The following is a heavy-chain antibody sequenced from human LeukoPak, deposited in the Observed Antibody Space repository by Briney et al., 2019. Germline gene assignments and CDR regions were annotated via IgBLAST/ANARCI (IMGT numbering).Heavy chain of an antibody. D-gene: IGHD2-2*01. CDR3: ARDDIVVVPAARPPTHYGMDV. CDR1: GGSISSGSYY. CDR2: IYTSGST. V-gene: IGHV4-61*02. J-gene: IGHJ6*02. Sequence: KSSQTLSLTCTVSGGSISSGSYYWSWIRQPAGKGLEWNGRIYTSGSTNYNPSLKSRVTISVDTSKNQFSLKLSSVTAADTAVYYCARDDIVVVPAARPPTHYGMDVWGQGTTVTVSS.